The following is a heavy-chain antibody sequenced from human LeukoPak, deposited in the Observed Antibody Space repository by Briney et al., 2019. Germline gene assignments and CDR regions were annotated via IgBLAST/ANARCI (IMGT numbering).Heavy chain of an antibody. CDR1: GFTFSSYG. J-gene: IGHJ4*02. CDR2: IRYDGSNK. Sequence: PGGSLRLSXAASGFTFSSYGMHWVRQAPGKGLEWVAFIRYDGSNKYYADSVKGRFTISRDNSKNALYLQMNSLRAEDTAVYYCAKAAYYDSSGEIDYWGQGTQVTVSS. CDR3: AKAAYYDSSGEIDY. V-gene: IGHV3-30*02. D-gene: IGHD3-22*01.